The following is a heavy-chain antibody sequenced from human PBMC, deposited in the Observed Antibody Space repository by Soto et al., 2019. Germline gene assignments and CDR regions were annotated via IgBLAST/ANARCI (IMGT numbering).Heavy chain of an antibody. D-gene: IGHD3-10*01. V-gene: IGHV3-66*01. Sequence: EVQLVESGGGLVQPGGSLRLSCAASGITVSTSYMSWFRQAPGKGLEWVSLTYSGGATYYADSVKGRFSISRDNFNNTVYLQMHRLRAEDTPMYYCATSLLWFGELRSWGQGTLVTVSS. CDR2: TYSGGAT. J-gene: IGHJ5*02. CDR3: ATSLLWFGELRS. CDR1: GITVSTSY.